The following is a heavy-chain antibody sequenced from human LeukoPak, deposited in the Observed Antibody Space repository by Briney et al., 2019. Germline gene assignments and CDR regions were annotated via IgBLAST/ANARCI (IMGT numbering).Heavy chain of an antibody. CDR2: IKAGNGDT. V-gene: IGHV1-3*01. J-gene: IGHJ4*02. D-gene: IGHD2-21*01. CDR1: GYIFTKYV. CDR3: ARDDCGDTCYPGGY. Sequence: APVKVSCKASGYIFTKYVVHWVRQAPGQRPEWMGWIKAGNGDTKYSQNFQDRLTITRDTSASTVYMELSSLASEDTALYYCARDDCGDTCYPGGYWGRGTLVTVSS.